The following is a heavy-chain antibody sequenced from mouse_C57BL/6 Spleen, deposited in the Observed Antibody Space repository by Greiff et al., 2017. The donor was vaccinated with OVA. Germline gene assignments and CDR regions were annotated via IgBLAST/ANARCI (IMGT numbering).Heavy chain of an antibody. Sequence: QVQLQQPGAELVKPGASVKLSCTASGYTFTSYWITWVKQRPGQGLEWIGDIYPGSGSTNYNEKFKSKATLTVDTSSSTAYLQLSSLTSEDSAVYYCARHSVFDDWGQGTTLTVSS. V-gene: IGHV1-55*01. CDR1: GYTFTSYW. J-gene: IGHJ2*01. CDR3: ARHSVFDD. CDR2: IYPGSGST.